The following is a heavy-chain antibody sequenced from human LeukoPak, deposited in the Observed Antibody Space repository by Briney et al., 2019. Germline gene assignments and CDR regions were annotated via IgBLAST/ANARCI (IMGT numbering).Heavy chain of an antibody. V-gene: IGHV3-7*05. Sequence: QPGGSLRLSCAASGFTFSTYWMSRVRQAPGKGLEWVANINQDESEKYYVDSVKGRFTISRDNAKNSLYLQMNSLRAEDTAVYYCARVGLLWFGEFDYWGQGTLVTVSS. CDR2: INQDESEK. D-gene: IGHD3-10*01. CDR3: ARVGLLWFGEFDY. CDR1: GFTFSTYW. J-gene: IGHJ4*02.